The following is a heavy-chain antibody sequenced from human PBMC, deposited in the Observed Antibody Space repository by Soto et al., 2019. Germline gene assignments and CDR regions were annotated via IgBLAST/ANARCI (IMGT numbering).Heavy chain of an antibody. V-gene: IGHV3-30-3*01. Sequence: QVQLVESGGGVVQPGRSLRLSCAASGFTFSSYPLHWVRQAPGKGLEWVATILYDGNNKYYADSVKGRFTISRDNSKNALYLQMSSLTAEDTAVYYCALAEIRGYTFGSLDYWGQGTLVTVSS. D-gene: IGHD5-18*01. CDR1: GFTFSSYP. CDR2: ILYDGNNK. CDR3: ALAEIRGYTFGSLDY. J-gene: IGHJ4*02.